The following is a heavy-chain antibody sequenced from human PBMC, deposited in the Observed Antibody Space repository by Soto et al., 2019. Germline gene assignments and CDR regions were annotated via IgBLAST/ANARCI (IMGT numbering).Heavy chain of an antibody. CDR1: GGSFSGYH. CDR2: ITHSGNI. D-gene: IGHD3-10*01. J-gene: IGHJ6*03. V-gene: IGHV4-34*02. CDR3: ARGLILWFGELSRRGGYYYYRDV. Sequence: QVQLQQWGAGLLKPSETLSLTCAVYGGSFSGYHRTWIRQTSEKGHAWIGEITHSGNINNNPSLKSRVTILVDTAKKQISLRLSSVTAADTAVYYCARGLILWFGELSRRGGYYYYRDVWGKGTTVTVSS.